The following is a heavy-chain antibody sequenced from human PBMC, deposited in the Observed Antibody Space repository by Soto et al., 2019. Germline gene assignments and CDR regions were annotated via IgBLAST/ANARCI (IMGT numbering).Heavy chain of an antibody. CDR1: GFTFSNDG. D-gene: IGHD3-10*01. Sequence: QVQLVESGGGVVQPGRSLRLSCAASGFTFSNDGMHWVRQAPGKGLEWVAVILNDGSNRYHADSVKDRFTISRDNSKNMLYLQMNSLRAEDTAVYYCARDDEYSGNGMDVWGQGTTVTV. J-gene: IGHJ6*02. V-gene: IGHV3-33*01. CDR3: ARDDEYSGNGMDV. CDR2: ILNDGSNR.